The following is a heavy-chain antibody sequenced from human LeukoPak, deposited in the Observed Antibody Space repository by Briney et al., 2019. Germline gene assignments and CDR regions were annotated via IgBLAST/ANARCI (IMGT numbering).Heavy chain of an antibody. CDR2: ISYDGSNK. CDR1: GFTFSSYA. D-gene: IGHD6-19*01. J-gene: IGHJ3*02. Sequence: GGSLRLSCAASGFTFSSYAMHWVRQAPGKGLEWVAVISYDGSNKYYADSVKGRFTISRDNSKNTLYLQMNSLRAEDTAMYYCARSRWLVDAFDIWGQGTMVTVSS. V-gene: IGHV3-30-3*01. CDR3: ARSRWLVDAFDI.